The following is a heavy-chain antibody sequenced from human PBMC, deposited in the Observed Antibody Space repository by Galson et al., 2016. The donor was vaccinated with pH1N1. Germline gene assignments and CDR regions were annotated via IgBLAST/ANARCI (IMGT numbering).Heavy chain of an antibody. CDR1: GFTFSDYY. J-gene: IGHJ6*02. Sequence: SLRLSCAASGFTFSDYYMSWIRQAPGQGLEWVSYISSSGSTISYADSVKGRFTISRDNATNSLYLQLNSLGAEDTAVYYWARDFRSGYCSGGSCYYYYYGMDVWGQGTTVTVSS. D-gene: IGHD2-15*01. CDR3: ARDFRSGYCSGGSCYYYYYGMDV. CDR2: ISSSGSTI. V-gene: IGHV3-11*04.